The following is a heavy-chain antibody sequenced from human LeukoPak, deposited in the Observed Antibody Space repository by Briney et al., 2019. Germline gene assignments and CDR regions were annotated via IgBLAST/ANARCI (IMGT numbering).Heavy chain of an antibody. CDR3: ARGPLTHRFDY. J-gene: IGHJ4*02. CDR2: INPNSGGT. CDR1: GYXFTGYY. D-gene: IGHD1-14*01. Sequence: ASVKVSCKASGYXFTGYYIHWVRQAPGQGLEWMGWINPNSGGTNYAQKFQGRVTVTRDTSISTAYMELSRLRSDDTAVYYCARGPLTHRFDYWGQGTLVSVSS. V-gene: IGHV1-2*02.